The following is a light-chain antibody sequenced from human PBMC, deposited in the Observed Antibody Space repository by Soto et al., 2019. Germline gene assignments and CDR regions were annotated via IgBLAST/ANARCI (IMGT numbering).Light chain of an antibody. CDR1: QTVSNN. J-gene: IGKJ4*01. Sequence: ERVMTQFPATLSVSPGAKATLACRASQTVSNNLAWYQQKPGQAPRLLIYFASTRATVVRARVSASGSGTEFTHTISILQSEDSAVYYCQHYNQWHLPFGVETKLQTK. CDR3: QHYNQWHLP. V-gene: IGKV3-15*01. CDR2: FAS.